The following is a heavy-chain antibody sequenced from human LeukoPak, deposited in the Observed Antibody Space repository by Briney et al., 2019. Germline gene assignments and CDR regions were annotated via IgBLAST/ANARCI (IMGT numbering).Heavy chain of an antibody. Sequence: QTGGSLRLSCAASGFTFSGYWMTWVRQAPGKGLEWVANIKQDGSEKYYVDSMKGRFTISRDNTKTSLYLQMSSLRVEDTAVYYCARVRIGSGWFYFDYWAQGTLVTVSS. CDR3: ARVRIGSGWFYFDY. V-gene: IGHV3-7*01. CDR2: IKQDGSEK. CDR1: GFTFSGYW. D-gene: IGHD6-19*01. J-gene: IGHJ4*02.